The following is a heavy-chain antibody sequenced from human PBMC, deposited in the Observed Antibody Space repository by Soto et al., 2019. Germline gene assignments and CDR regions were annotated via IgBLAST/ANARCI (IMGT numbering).Heavy chain of an antibody. CDR3: ARRAEGRNRRGPYFYYYYGMDV. V-gene: IGHV4-39*01. J-gene: IGHJ6*02. Sequence: SETLSLTCTVSGGSISSSSYYWGWIRQPPGKGLEWIGSIYYSGSTYYNPSLKSRVTISVDTSKNQFSLKLSSVTAADTAVYYCARRAEGRNRRGPYFYYYYGMDVWGQGTTVTVSS. D-gene: IGHD6-25*01. CDR2: IYYSGST. CDR1: GGSISSSSYY.